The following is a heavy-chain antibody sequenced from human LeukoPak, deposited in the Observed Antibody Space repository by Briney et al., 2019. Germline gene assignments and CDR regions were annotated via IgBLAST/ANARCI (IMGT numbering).Heavy chain of an antibody. CDR3: ARDRAWNYFDY. J-gene: IGHJ4*02. D-gene: IGHD3-3*01. CDR2: IIPIFGTA. CDR1: GGTFSSYA. V-gene: IGHV1-69*01. Sequence: GASVKVSCKASGGTFSSYAISWVRQAPGQGLEWMGGIIPIFGTANYAQTFQGRVTITADESTSTAYMELSSLRAEDTAGYYCARDRAWNYFDYWGQGTLVTVPS.